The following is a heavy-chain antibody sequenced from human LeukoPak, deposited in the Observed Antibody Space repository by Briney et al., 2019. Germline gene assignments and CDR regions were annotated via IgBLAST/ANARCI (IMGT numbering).Heavy chain of an antibody. D-gene: IGHD6-19*01. CDR1: GFTFTDYL. Sequence: GGSLRLSCAASGFTFTDYLMTWVRQAPGKGLEWVADIKADGSEKYYVDSVKGRFTILRDNAKNSLYLQMNSLRAEDTAVYYCAKDMHSSGWRPLDAFDIWGQGTMVTVSS. CDR3: AKDMHSSGWRPLDAFDI. J-gene: IGHJ3*02. CDR2: IKADGSEK. V-gene: IGHV3-7*03.